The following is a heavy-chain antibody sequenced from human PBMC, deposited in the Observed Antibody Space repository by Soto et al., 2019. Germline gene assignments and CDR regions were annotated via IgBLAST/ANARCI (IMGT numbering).Heavy chain of an antibody. CDR3: ARHNWYCSRNSCYRGPYSGYGMDV. J-gene: IGHJ6*02. CDR2: IHHSGST. Sequence: YRTCNHQPPGKGLEWIGEIHHSGSTNYNPSLKSRVTISVDMSKNQFSLRLTSVTASDTAIYYCARHNWYCSRNSCYRGPYSGYGMDVWGQGTPVTVSS. V-gene: IGHV4-34*01. D-gene: IGHD2-2*01. CDR1: Y.